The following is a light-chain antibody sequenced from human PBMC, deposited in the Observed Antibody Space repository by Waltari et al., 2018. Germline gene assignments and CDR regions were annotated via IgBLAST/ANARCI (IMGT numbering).Light chain of an antibody. V-gene: IGKV3-15*01. CDR1: QTIGLS. J-gene: IGKJ1*01. CDR3: QQYNNWPPGT. CDR2: PAS. Sequence: TVVTQSPATLSVSPGERASLSCRTSQTIGLSLAWYQQKPGQAARLLIYPASTRATGIPARFSGSGSESEFTLTISSLQSEDVAVYYCQQYNNWPPGTFGQGTRVEI.